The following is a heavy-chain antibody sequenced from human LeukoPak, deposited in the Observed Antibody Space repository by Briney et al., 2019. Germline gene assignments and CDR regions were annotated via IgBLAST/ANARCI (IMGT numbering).Heavy chain of an antibody. CDR1: GFTFSSYS. J-gene: IGHJ4*02. CDR2: ISSSSSYI. CDR3: AREPWELQAY. D-gene: IGHD1-26*01. Sequence: GGSLRLSCAASGFTFSSYSMNWVCQAPGKGLEWVSSISSSSSYIYYADSVKGRFTISRDNAKNSLYLQMNSLRAEDTAVYYCAREPWELQAYWGQGTLVTVSS. V-gene: IGHV3-21*01.